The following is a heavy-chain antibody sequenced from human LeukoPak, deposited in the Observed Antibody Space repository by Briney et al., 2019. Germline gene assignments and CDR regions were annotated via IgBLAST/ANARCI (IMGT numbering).Heavy chain of an antibody. CDR1: GYTFTGYY. V-gene: IGHV1-2*02. D-gene: IGHD3-3*01. Sequence: GASVKVSCKASGYTFTGYYFYWVRQAPGQGLEWMCLINSNSGGTNYAQNFQGRVTMTRDTSISTTYMELSRLRSDDTAVYDCARSYCDFWSGYSSRVLDYWGQGTLVTVSS. CDR3: ARSYCDFWSGYSSRVLDY. J-gene: IGHJ4*02. CDR2: INSNSGGT.